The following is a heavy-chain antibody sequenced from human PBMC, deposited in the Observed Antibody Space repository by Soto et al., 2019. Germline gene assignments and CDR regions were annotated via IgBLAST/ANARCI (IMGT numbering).Heavy chain of an antibody. CDR1: GYTFNTYS. CDR3: ARDRALSGSGYYYYMDV. Sequence: ASLKVSCKASGYTFNTYSIHWVRQAPGQRPEWMGWINGGNANTKYSQKFQGRVTVTRDTSASTAYMELSSLRSEDTAVYYCARDRALSGSGYYYYMDVWGKGTAVSAS. CDR2: INGGNANT. J-gene: IGHJ6*03. D-gene: IGHD1-26*01. V-gene: IGHV1-3*01.